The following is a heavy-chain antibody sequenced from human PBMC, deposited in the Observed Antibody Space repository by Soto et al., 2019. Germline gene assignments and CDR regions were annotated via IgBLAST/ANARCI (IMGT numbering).Heavy chain of an antibody. CDR3: ARLYGSGSYYNDYYYMDV. CDR2: IWYDGSNK. CDR1: GFTFSSYG. V-gene: IGHV3-33*01. Sequence: QVQLVESGGGVVQPGRSLRLSCAASGFTFSSYGMHWVRQAPGKGLEWVAVIWYDGSNKYYADSVKGRFTISRDNSKNTLYLQMNSLRAEDTAVYYCARLYGSGSYYNDYYYMDVWGKGTTVTVSS. D-gene: IGHD3-10*01. J-gene: IGHJ6*03.